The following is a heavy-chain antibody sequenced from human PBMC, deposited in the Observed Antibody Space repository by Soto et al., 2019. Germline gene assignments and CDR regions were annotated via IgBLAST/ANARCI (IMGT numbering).Heavy chain of an antibody. D-gene: IGHD6-19*01. CDR1: GFTFSSYA. J-gene: IGHJ6*02. V-gene: IGHV3-23*01. Sequence: GGSLRLSCAASGFTFSSYAMSWVRQAPGKGLEWVSAISGSGGNKYYADSVKGRFTISKDNSKNTLYLQMNSLRREDTAVYYCARLPGPLVAVLYIYPLDGREAMSYVDVRGQGTTVTAP. CDR3: ARLPGPLVAVLYIYPLDGREAMSYVDV. CDR2: ISGSGGNK.